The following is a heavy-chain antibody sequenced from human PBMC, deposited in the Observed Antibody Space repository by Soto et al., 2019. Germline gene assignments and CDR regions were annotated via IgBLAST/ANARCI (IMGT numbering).Heavy chain of an antibody. CDR3: ARHPGYSSGWSSAGWFDP. D-gene: IGHD6-19*01. CDR1: GYSFTSYW. J-gene: IGHJ5*02. Sequence: GESLKISCKGSGYSFTSYWIGWVRQMPGKGLEWMGIIYPGDSDTRYSPSFQGQVTISADKSISTAYLQWSSLKASDTAMYYCARHPGYSSGWSSAGWFDPWGQGTLVTVSS. V-gene: IGHV5-51*01. CDR2: IYPGDSDT.